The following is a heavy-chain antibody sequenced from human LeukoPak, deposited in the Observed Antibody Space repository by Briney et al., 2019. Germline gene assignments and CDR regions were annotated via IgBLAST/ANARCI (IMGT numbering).Heavy chain of an antibody. CDR1: GFTFSSYS. CDR2: ISSSSTI. D-gene: IGHD4-23*01. V-gene: IGHV3-48*01. CDR3: AKGRWGFDI. Sequence: GGSLRLSCAASGFTFSSYSMNWVRQAPGKGLEWVSYISSSSTIYYADSVKGRFTISRDNAKNSLYLQMNSLRAEDTAVYYCAKGRWGFDIWGQGTMVTVSS. J-gene: IGHJ3*02.